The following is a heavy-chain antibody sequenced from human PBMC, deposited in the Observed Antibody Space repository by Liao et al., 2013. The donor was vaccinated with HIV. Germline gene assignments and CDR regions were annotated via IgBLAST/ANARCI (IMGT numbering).Heavy chain of an antibody. Sequence: QMQLQESGPGLVKPSQTLSLTCTVSGGSISSGSYHWSWIRKPAGKGLEWIGRMYTSGSTNYSPSLKSRVSISVDTSKNQFSLKLSSVTAADTAVYYCAREGRAPGDWYFYMDVWGKGTTVTVSS. J-gene: IGHJ6*03. V-gene: IGHV4-61*02. D-gene: IGHD2-21*01. CDR1: GGSISSGSYH. CDR3: AREGRAPGDWYFYMDV. CDR2: MYTSGST.